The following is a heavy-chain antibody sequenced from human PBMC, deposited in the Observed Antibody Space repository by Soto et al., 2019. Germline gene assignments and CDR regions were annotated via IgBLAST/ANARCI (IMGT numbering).Heavy chain of an antibody. J-gene: IGHJ3*02. CDR2: ISYDGSNK. CDR3: ARGGYSYGHDAFDI. D-gene: IGHD5-18*01. Sequence: GGALRLSCAASGVTFSSYAIHWGRQAPGKGLEWVAVISYDGSNKYYADSVKGRFTISRDNSKNTLYLQMNSLRAEDTAVYYCARGGYSYGHDAFDIWGQGTMVTVSS. V-gene: IGHV3-30-3*01. CDR1: GVTFSSYA.